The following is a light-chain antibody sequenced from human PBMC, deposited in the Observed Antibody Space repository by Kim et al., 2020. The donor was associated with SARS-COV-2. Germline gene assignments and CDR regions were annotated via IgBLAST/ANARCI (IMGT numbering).Light chain of an antibody. V-gene: IGKV1-5*01. CDR3: QQYHSSSPT. Sequence: ASVRDRVTITCRASQRITTWLAWYQQKPGKAPRPLIYDASKLESGVPSRFSGSGSGTEFTLTITSLQPDDFAAYYCQQYHSSSPTFGQGTKLEI. J-gene: IGKJ1*01. CDR2: DAS. CDR1: QRITTW.